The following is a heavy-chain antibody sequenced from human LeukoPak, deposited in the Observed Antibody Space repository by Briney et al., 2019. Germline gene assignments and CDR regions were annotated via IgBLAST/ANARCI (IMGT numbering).Heavy chain of an antibody. CDR2: IRSKAYGGTT. CDR3: TRVDDFWSGYGAKDAFDI. CDR1: GFTFGDYA. Sequence: PGRSLRLSCTASGFTFGDYAMSWFRQAPGKGLEWVGFIRSKAYGGTTEYAASVKGRFTISRDDSKRIAYLQMNSLKTEDTPGFYCTRVDDFWSGYGAKDAFDIWGQGTMVTVSS. V-gene: IGHV3-49*03. J-gene: IGHJ3*02. D-gene: IGHD3-3*01.